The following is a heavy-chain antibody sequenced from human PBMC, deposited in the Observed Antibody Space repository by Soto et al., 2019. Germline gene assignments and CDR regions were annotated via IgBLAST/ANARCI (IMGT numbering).Heavy chain of an antibody. CDR3: ARDGDEGDRGDV. D-gene: IGHD3-10*01. V-gene: IGHV4-30-4*08. Sequence: PSENLSLTCTVSGGSISSDYYHWTWIRQSPGKGLEWIGYIHHSGSILYNPSLKSRLTISVDTSKNQFSLHLTSVTAADTAVYFCARDGDEGDRGDVWGQGSSVTVS. CDR2: IHHSGSI. J-gene: IGHJ6*02. CDR1: GGSISSDYYH.